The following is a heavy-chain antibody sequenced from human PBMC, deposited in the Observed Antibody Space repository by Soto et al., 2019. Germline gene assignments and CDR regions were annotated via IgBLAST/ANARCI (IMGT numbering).Heavy chain of an antibody. CDR2: INRDGSVT. CDR3: PRDDIVVGPYMRI. CDR1: GLTYSTAW. J-gene: IGHJ6*02. Sequence: GGSLRLSCEVSGLTYSTAWMHWVRQAPGKGLVWVSSINRDGSVTNYADSVKGRFTISRDSAEKTLYLQINSLRADDTGVYYCPRDDIVVGPYMRIWGQGTTVTVSS. V-gene: IGHV3-74*01. D-gene: IGHD2-2*01.